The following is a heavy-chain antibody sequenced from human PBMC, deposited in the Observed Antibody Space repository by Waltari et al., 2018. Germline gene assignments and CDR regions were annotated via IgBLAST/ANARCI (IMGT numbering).Heavy chain of an antibody. CDR2: IYHSGRT. CDR1: GGSISSGGYS. D-gene: IGHD1-26*01. Sequence: QLQLQESGSGLVKPSQTLSLTCAVSGGSISSGGYSWSWIRQPPGKGLEWIGYIYHSGRTSYNPSLQRRVPRSGDRPKNQFPLQLSSVTAADTAPDYCDRGGGDYSGYFDYWGQGTLVTVSS. CDR3: DRGGGDYSGYFDY. V-gene: IGHV4-30-2*01. J-gene: IGHJ4*02.